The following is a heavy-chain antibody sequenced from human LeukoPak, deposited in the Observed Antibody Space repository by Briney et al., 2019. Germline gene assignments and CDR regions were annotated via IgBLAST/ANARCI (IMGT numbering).Heavy chain of an antibody. CDR1: GDSISSNSAA. D-gene: IGHD6-19*01. CDR3: AREATGWRPLDF. CDR2: TYYRSKWYN. Sequence: SQTLSLTCAISGDSISSNSAAWNWIRQSPSRGLEWLGRTYYRSKWYNDYAVSVKGRVTINPDTSKNQFSLRLNSVTPEDTAVYYCAREATGWRPLDFWGQGTLVTVSS. V-gene: IGHV6-1*01. J-gene: IGHJ4*02.